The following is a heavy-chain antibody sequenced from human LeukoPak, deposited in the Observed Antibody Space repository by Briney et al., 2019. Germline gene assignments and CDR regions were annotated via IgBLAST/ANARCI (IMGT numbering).Heavy chain of an antibody. J-gene: IGHJ4*02. CDR1: GYTFTAYY. Sequence: ASVKVSCKASGYTFTAYYMHWVRQAPGQGLEWMGWIHPNSGGTNYAQRFQGRVTMTRDTSISTAYMELSRLRSDDTAVYYCARDGDYGSGSYYRGFFDYWGQGTLVTVSS. CDR2: IHPNSGGT. D-gene: IGHD3-10*01. V-gene: IGHV1-2*02. CDR3: ARDGDYGSGSYYRGFFDY.